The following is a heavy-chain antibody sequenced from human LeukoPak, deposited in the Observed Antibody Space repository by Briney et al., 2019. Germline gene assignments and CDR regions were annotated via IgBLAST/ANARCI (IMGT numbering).Heavy chain of an antibody. J-gene: IGHJ4*02. D-gene: IGHD6-6*01. CDR3: ARSFPWQLGGNIGY. CDR2: INHSGST. V-gene: IGHV4-34*01. CDR1: GGSFSGYY. Sequence: SETLSLTCAVYGGSFSGYYWSWIRQPPGKGLEWIGEINHSGSTNYNPSLKSRVTISVDTSKNQFSLKLSSVTAADTAVYYCARSFPWQLGGNIGYWGQGTLVTVSS.